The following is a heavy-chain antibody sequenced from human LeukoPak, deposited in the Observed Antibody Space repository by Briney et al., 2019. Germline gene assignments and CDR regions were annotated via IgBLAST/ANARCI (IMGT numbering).Heavy chain of an antibody. CDR3: ARGGSGYRSAFDI. CDR1: GFTFSSYA. J-gene: IGHJ3*02. CDR2: ISYDGSNK. V-gene: IGHV3-30-3*01. D-gene: IGHD6-13*01. Sequence: GGSLRLSCAASGFTFSSYAMHWVRQAPGKGLEWVAVISYDGSNKYYADSVKGRFTISRDNSKNTLYLQMNSLRAEDTAVYYCARGGSGYRSAFDIWGQGTMVTVSS.